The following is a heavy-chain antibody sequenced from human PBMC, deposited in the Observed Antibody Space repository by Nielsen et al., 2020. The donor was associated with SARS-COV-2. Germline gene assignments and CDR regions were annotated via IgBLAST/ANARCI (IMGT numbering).Heavy chain of an antibody. Sequence: GGSLRLSCAASGFTFSSYSMNWVRQAPGKGLEWVSSISSSSYIYYADSVKGRFTISRDNAKNSLYLQMNSLRAEDTAVYYCARDTVLDYYYYMDVWGKGTTVTVSS. CDR3: ARDTVLDYYYYMDV. CDR2: ISSSSYI. J-gene: IGHJ6*03. CDR1: GFTFSSYS. V-gene: IGHV3-21*01. D-gene: IGHD3-3*01.